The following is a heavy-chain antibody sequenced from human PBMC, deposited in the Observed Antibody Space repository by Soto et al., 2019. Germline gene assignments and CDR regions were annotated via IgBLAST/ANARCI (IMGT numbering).Heavy chain of an antibody. CDR1: GYTFISSG. CDR3: TRDTYSSTCFINYSHYDMDV. V-gene: IGHV1-18*01. CDR2: ISAYNGDT. Sequence: ASVKVSCKASGYTFISSGFSWVRQAPGQGLQWVGWISAYNGDTKYVHEFQGRLTITTEPSTATAFMELRSLRSDDTAIYYSTRDTYSSTCFINYSHYDMDVWGQGTTVTVSS. D-gene: IGHD6-13*01. J-gene: IGHJ6*02.